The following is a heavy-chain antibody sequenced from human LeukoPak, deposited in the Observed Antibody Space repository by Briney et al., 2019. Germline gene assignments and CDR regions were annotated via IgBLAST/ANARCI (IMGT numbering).Heavy chain of an antibody. V-gene: IGHV3-21*01. CDR1: GLTFSGYS. D-gene: IGHD3-10*01. J-gene: IGHJ4*02. Sequence: GGSLRLSCAASGLTFSGYSMNWVRQAPGKGLEYVSSITSSSSYIYYADSVKGRFTISRDNAKNSLYLQMNSLRADDTAVYYCARGGYVVRGVPFDNWGQGTLVTVSS. CDR2: ITSSSSYI. CDR3: ARGGYVVRGVPFDN.